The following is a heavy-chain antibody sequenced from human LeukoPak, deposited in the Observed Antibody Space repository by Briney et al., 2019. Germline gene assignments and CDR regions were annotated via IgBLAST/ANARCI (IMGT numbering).Heavy chain of an antibody. CDR1: GYSISSGYY. CDR2: IYHSGST. Sequence: SQTLSLTCAVSGYSISSGYYWGWIRQPPGKGLGWIGSIYHSGSTYYNPSLKSRVTISVDTSKNQFSLKPRSGPAADMAVYYSARQGRAVALDYWGQGTLVTVSS. V-gene: IGHV4-38-2*01. J-gene: IGHJ4*02. D-gene: IGHD6-19*01. CDR3: ARQGRAVALDY.